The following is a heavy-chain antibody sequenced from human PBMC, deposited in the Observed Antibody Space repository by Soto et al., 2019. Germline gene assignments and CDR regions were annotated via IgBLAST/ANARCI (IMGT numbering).Heavy chain of an antibody. CDR1: SGSISSSNW. Sequence: SETLSLTCAVSSGSISSSNWWSWVRQPPGKGLEWIGEIYYIGSTYYNPSLKSRVTISVDTSKNQFSLKLSSVTAADTAVYYCARVGWYYDILTGYYGGYYFDYWGQGTLVTVSS. CDR3: ARVGWYYDILTGYYGGYYFDY. D-gene: IGHD3-9*01. CDR2: IYYIGST. V-gene: IGHV4-4*02. J-gene: IGHJ4*02.